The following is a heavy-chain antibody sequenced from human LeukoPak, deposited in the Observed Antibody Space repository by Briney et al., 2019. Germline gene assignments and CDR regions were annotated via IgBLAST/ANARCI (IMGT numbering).Heavy chain of an antibody. CDR3: ARGRWSGSDI. J-gene: IGHJ3*02. D-gene: IGHD3/OR15-3a*01. V-gene: IGHV6-1*01. Sequence: SQTLSLTCAISGDSVSDNIAAWNWIRQSPSRGLEWLGRTYYRSRWRNDYAESVKSRITINPDTSKNQFFLQLNSVTPEDTAVYYCARGRWSGSDIWGQGTMVTVSS. CDR2: TYYRSRWRN. CDR1: GDSVSDNIAA.